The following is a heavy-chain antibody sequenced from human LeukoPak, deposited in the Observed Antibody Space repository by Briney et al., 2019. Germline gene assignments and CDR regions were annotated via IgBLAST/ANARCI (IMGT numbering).Heavy chain of an antibody. J-gene: IGHJ4*02. CDR2: ISPDGSTT. CDR3: TSDRTTITLFEL. V-gene: IGHV3-74*01. Sequence: GGSLRLSCAASGFSISSYWMHWVRQVPGKGLVWVSRISPDGSTTGYADSVKGRFTASRDNARNTLYLQINSLRAEDSAVYYCTSDRTTITLFELWGQGTLVTVSS. CDR1: GFSISSYW. D-gene: IGHD4-11*01.